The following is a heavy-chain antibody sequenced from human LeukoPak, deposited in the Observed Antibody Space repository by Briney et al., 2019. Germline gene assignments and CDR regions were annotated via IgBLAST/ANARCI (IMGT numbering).Heavy chain of an antibody. V-gene: IGHV1-18*01. J-gene: IGHJ4*02. CDR3: ARTLYYYDSSGYYYREDY. CDR1: GYTSTSYG. Sequence: ASVKVSCKASGYTSTSYGISWVRQAPGQGLEWMGWISAYNGNTNYAQKLQGRVTMTTDTSTSTAYMGLRSLRSDDTAVYYCARTLYYYDSSGYYYREDYWGQGTLVTVSS. CDR2: ISAYNGNT. D-gene: IGHD3-22*01.